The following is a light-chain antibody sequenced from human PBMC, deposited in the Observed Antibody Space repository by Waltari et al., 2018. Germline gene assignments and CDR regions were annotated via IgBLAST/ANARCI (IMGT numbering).Light chain of an antibody. CDR2: KDT. CDR1: ELSKKY. J-gene: IGLJ2*01. Sequence: SFALTQPPSVSVSPGQTARITCSADELSKKYAYWYQQRPGQAPVLVIYKDTERPSGIPERLSGSSSGTTVTLTISGVQAEDEADYFCQSADGTTNSVVFGGGTKLTVL. V-gene: IGLV3-25*03. CDR3: QSADGTTNSVV.